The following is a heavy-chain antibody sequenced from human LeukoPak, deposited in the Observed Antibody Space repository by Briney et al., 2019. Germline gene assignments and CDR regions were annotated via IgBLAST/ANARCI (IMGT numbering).Heavy chain of an antibody. CDR1: GGSINNYY. V-gene: IGHV4-59*08. CDR2: IYHTGNP. CDR3: ARRQRYCSGGSCYRGWFDP. D-gene: IGHD2-15*01. Sequence: SETLSLTCTVSGGSINNYYWNWIRQSSGKGLEWIGYIYHTGNPIYSPSLESRVTISVDTSKNQISLELNSVTAADTAVYYCARRQRYCSGGSCYRGWFDPWGQGTLVTVSS. J-gene: IGHJ5*02.